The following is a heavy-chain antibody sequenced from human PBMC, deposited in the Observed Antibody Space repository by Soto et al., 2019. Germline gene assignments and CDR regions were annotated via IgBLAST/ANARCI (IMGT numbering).Heavy chain of an antibody. CDR3: ARDLDSSGYLHLYYYYGMDV. Sequence: PVGSLRLSCAASGLTFSNYGMHWVRQAPGKGLEWEAGIWYDVSNKYYADSVKGRFTISRDNSKTTLYLQMNSRRAEDTAVYYCARDLDSSGYLHLYYYYGMDVWGQGTTVTVSS. CDR1: GLTFSNYG. V-gene: IGHV3-33*01. CDR2: IWYDVSNK. J-gene: IGHJ6*02. D-gene: IGHD3-22*01.